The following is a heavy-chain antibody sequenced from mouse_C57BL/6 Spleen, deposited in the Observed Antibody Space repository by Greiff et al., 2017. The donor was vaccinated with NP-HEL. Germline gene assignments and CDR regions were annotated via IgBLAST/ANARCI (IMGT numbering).Heavy chain of an antibody. J-gene: IGHJ2*01. CDR1: GYTFTSYT. CDR3: ARSNFYFDY. Sequence: QVQLKQSGAELARPGASVKMSCKASGYTFTSYTMHWVKQRPGQGLEWIGYINPSSGYTKYNQKFKDKATLTADKSSSTAYMQLSSLTSEDSAVYCCARSNFYFDYWGQGTTLTVSS. D-gene: IGHD2-5*01. CDR2: INPSSGYT. V-gene: IGHV1-4*01.